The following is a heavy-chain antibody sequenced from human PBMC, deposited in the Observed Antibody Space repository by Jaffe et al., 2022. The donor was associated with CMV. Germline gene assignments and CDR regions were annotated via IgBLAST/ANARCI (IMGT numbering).Heavy chain of an antibody. D-gene: IGHD3-22*01. Sequence: QVQLVQSGAEVKKPGASVKVSCKASGYTFTSYYMHWVRQAPGQGLEWMGIINPSGGSTSYAQKFQGRVTMTRDTSTSTVYMELSSLRSEDTAVYYCARGIAHYYDSSGPLDYWGQGTLVTVSS. CDR3: ARGIAHYYDSSGPLDY. V-gene: IGHV1-46*01. CDR1: GYTFTSYY. CDR2: INPSGGST. J-gene: IGHJ4*02.